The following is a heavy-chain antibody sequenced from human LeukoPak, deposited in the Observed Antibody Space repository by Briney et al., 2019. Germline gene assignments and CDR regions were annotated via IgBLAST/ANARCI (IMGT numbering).Heavy chain of an antibody. D-gene: IGHD3-10*01. CDR1: GFTFSSYA. CDR3: AKDRYYGSGSYYAYYYYGTDV. CDR2: ISGSGGST. Sequence: GGSLRLSCAASGFTFSSYAMSWVRQAPGKGLEWVSAISGSGGSTYYADSVKGRFTISRDNSKNTLYLQMNSLRAEDTAVYYCAKDRYYGSGSYYAYYYYGTDVWGQGTTVTVSS. V-gene: IGHV3-23*01. J-gene: IGHJ6*02.